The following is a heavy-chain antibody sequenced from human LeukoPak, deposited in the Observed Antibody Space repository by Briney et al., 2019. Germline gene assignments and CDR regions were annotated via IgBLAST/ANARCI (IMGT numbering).Heavy chain of an antibody. D-gene: IGHD3-10*01. Sequence: ASVKVSCKASGYTFTSYYMHWVRQAPGQGLEGMGWIGAYNGNTNYAQKLQGRVTMTTDTSTSTAYMELRSLRSDDTAVYYCARADYYGSGSYGCFDPWGQGTLVTVSS. CDR2: IGAYNGNT. CDR3: ARADYYGSGSYGCFDP. J-gene: IGHJ5*02. CDR1: GYTFTSYY. V-gene: IGHV1-18*04.